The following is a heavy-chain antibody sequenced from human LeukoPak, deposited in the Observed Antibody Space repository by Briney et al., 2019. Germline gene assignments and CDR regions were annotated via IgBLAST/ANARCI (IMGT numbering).Heavy chain of an antibody. CDR2: ISSSGSTI. Sequence: GGSLRLSCAASGFTFSSYEMNWVRQAPGKGLEWVSYISSSGSTIYYADSVKGRFTISRDNAKNSLYLQLDSLRAEDTAVYYCARKSVIVYYGGLDPWGQGTLVTVSS. J-gene: IGHJ5*02. CDR3: ARKSVIVYYGGLDP. CDR1: GFTFSSYE. D-gene: IGHD3-22*01. V-gene: IGHV3-48*03.